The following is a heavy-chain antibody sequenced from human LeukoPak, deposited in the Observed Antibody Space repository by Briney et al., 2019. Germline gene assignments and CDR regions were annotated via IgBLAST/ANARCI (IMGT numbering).Heavy chain of an antibody. CDR3: ARVGTLGYCSGGSCYSGSFDY. V-gene: IGHV1-69*05. Sequence: ASVKVSCKASGGTFSSYATSWVRQAPGQGLEWMGGIIPIFGTANYAQKFQGRVTITTDESTSTAYMELSSLRSEDTAVYYCARVGTLGYCSGGSCYSGSFDYWGQGTLVTVSS. D-gene: IGHD2-15*01. CDR2: IIPIFGTA. J-gene: IGHJ4*02. CDR1: GGTFSSYA.